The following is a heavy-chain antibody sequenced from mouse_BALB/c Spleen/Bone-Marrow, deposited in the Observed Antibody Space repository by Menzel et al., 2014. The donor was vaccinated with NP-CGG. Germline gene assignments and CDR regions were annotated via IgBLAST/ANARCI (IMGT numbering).Heavy chain of an antibody. V-gene: IGHV2-9*02. CDR3: ARDRGFGYDRTMDY. Sequence: VKLMESGPGLVAPSQSLSITCTVSGFSLTSYGVHWVRQPPGMGLEWLGVIWAGGSTNYNSALMSRLSISKDNSKSQVFLKMNSLQTDDTAMYFCARDRGFGYDRTMDYWGQGTSVTVSS. J-gene: IGHJ4*01. D-gene: IGHD2-2*01. CDR1: GFSLTSYG. CDR2: IWAGGST.